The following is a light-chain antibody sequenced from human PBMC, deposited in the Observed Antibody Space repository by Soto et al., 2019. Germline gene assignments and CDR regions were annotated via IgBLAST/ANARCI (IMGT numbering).Light chain of an antibody. V-gene: IGLV1-51*02. J-gene: IGLJ2*01. CDR3: GTWDSSLSVVV. Sequence: QSVLTQPPSVSAAPGQKVTISCSGSTSNIGNNYVSWYQQLPGTAPNLLIFENNKRPSGIPDRSSGSQSGTSATLGITGLQTGDEADYYCGTWDSSLSVVVFGGGTKLTVL. CDR1: TSNIGNNY. CDR2: ENN.